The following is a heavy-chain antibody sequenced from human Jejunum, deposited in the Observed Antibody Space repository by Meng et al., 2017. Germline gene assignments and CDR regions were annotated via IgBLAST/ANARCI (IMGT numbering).Heavy chain of an antibody. CDR3: ARDESRLLRS. V-gene: IGHV4-39*07. CDR2: IYYSGDT. CDR1: GGSISGTTHF. Sequence: QLPLKTSVPGRRQPSETLSLTCPCSGGSISGTTHFWGWIRHSPGKGLELIGSIYYSGDTYENPSLKSRVTISVDTSKNQFSLKLTSVTAADTAVYYCARDESRLLRSWGQGTLVTVSS. J-gene: IGHJ5*02. D-gene: IGHD3-22*01.